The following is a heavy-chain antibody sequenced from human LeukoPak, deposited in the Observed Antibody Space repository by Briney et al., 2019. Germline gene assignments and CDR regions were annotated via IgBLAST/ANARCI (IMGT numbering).Heavy chain of an antibody. Sequence: SETLSLTCTVSGGSMDSFYWSWIRQSPGGGLGGMGYIFYSGTTNYNPSLRSRLIISVDTSKNQFSLNLISMTAADTAVYYCARLARLTLIRGVTGYHSLDVWGKGTKVTVSS. CDR2: IFYSGTT. CDR3: ARLARLTLIRGVTGYHSLDV. D-gene: IGHD3-10*01. CDR1: GGSMDSFY. V-gene: IGHV4-59*01. J-gene: IGHJ6*04.